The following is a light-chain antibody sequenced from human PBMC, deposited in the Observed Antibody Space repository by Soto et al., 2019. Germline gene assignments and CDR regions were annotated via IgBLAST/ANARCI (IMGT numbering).Light chain of an antibody. CDR3: SSDAGSSNV. Sequence: QLVLTQPPSASGSPGQSVAISCTGTSSDVGSYNYVSWYQQHPGKAPNLMIYEVNKRPSGVPDRFSGSKSGNTASLTVSGLQAEDEADYYCSSDAGSSNVFGTGTKLTVL. CDR2: EVN. V-gene: IGLV2-8*01. CDR1: SSDVGSYNY. J-gene: IGLJ1*01.